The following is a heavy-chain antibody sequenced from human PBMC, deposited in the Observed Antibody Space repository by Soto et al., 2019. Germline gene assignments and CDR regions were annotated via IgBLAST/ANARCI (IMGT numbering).Heavy chain of an antibody. D-gene: IGHD3-22*01. Sequence: SVKVSCKASGGTFSSYAISWVRQAPGQGLEWMGGIIPIFGTANYAQKFQGRVTITADESTSTAYMELSSLRSEDTAVYYCARDPDYYDSSGYDYWGQGTLVTAPQ. J-gene: IGHJ4*02. CDR1: GGTFSSYA. CDR2: IIPIFGTA. CDR3: ARDPDYYDSSGYDY. V-gene: IGHV1-69*13.